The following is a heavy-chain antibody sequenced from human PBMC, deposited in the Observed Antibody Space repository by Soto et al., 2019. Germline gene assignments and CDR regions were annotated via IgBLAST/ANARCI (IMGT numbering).Heavy chain of an antibody. CDR2: IIPIFGTA. V-gene: IGHV1-69*13. J-gene: IGHJ6*02. D-gene: IGHD3-3*01. Sequence: SVKVSCKASGGTFSSYAISWVRQAPGQGLEWMGGIIPIFGTANYAQKFQGRVTITADESTSTAYMELSSLRSEDTAVYYCARGRVEWLDYYYYYYGTDVWGQGTTVTVSS. CDR1: GGTFSSYA. CDR3: ARGRVEWLDYYYYYYGTDV.